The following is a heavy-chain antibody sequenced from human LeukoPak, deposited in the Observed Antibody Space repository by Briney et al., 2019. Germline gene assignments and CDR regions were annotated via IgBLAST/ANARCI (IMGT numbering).Heavy chain of an antibody. V-gene: IGHV4-4*07. J-gene: IGHJ3*02. Sequence: SETLSLTSTVPGGSISSYYWSWIRQPAGKELEWIGRIYTSGSTNYNPSLKSRVTMSVDTSKNQFSLKLSSVTAADTAVYYCARVPIYYYDSSGYLDAFDIWGQGTMVTVSS. D-gene: IGHD3-22*01. CDR1: GGSISSYY. CDR3: ARVPIYYYDSSGYLDAFDI. CDR2: IYTSGST.